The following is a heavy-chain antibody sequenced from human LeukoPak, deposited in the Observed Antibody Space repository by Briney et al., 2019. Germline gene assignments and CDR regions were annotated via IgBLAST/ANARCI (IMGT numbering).Heavy chain of an antibody. CDR3: TREQNGDYDY. V-gene: IGHV3-7*01. CDR1: GFTFSNYG. Sequence: GGSLRLSCAASGFTFSNYGLNWVRQAPGKGLEWVANIKQDGSEKYYVDSVKGRFTISRDNAKNSLYLQMNSLRAEDTAVYYCTREQNGDYDYWGQGTLVTVSS. J-gene: IGHJ4*02. D-gene: IGHD4-17*01. CDR2: IKQDGSEK.